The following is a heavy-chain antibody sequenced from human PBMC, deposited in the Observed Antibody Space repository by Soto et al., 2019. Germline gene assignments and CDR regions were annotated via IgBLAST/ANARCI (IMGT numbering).Heavy chain of an antibody. V-gene: IGHV1-3*01. CDR1: GYTFTSYA. Sequence: QVQLVQSGAEVKKPGASVKVSCKASGYTFTSYAMHWVRQAPGQRLKWMGWINACNGNTKYSQKFQGRVTITRDTSASAAYMELSSLRSEDTAVYYCARTLVGATPADYWGQGTLVTVSS. J-gene: IGHJ4*02. CDR3: ARTLVGATPADY. D-gene: IGHD1-26*01. CDR2: INACNGNT.